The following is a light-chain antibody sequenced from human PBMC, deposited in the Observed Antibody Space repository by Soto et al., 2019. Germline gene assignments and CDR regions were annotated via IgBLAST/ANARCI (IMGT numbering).Light chain of an antibody. CDR3: QQYNNWPPWT. CDR1: QSISDT. J-gene: IGKJ1*01. CDR2: GAS. V-gene: IGKV3-15*01. Sequence: IVLTQSLATLSVSPGGRATLSCRASQSISDTLARYQQKPGQAPRLLIYGASTRATGIPARFSGSGSGKEFTLTISSLQSEDFAVYYCQQYNNWPPWTFGQGTKVDI.